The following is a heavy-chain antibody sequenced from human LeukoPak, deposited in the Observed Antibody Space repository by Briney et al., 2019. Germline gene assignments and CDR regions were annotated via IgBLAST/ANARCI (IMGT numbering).Heavy chain of an antibody. CDR2: ISAYNGNT. J-gene: IGHJ4*02. D-gene: IGHD3-22*01. Sequence: ASVTVSCTASGYTFTSYGISWVRQAPGQGLEWMGWISAYNGNTNYAQKLQGRVTMTTDTSTSTAYMELRSLRSDDTAVYYCAREVLGDYYDSSGYSDYWGQGTLVTVSS. V-gene: IGHV1-18*01. CDR3: AREVLGDYYDSSGYSDY. CDR1: GYTFTSYG.